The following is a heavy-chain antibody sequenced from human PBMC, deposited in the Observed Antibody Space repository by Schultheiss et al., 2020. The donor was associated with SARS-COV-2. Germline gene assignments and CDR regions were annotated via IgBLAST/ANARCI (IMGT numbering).Heavy chain of an antibody. J-gene: IGHJ6*02. CDR2: ISSSSSTI. CDR1: GFTFSSYA. CDR3: AGPSRYIAVAAPYYYYGMDV. V-gene: IGHV3-48*02. Sequence: GGSLRLSCAASGFTFSSYAMSWVRQAPGKGLEWVSYISSSSSTIYYADSVKGRFTISRDNAKNSLYLQMNSLRDEDTAVYYCAGPSRYIAVAAPYYYYGMDVWGQGTTVTVSS. D-gene: IGHD6-19*01.